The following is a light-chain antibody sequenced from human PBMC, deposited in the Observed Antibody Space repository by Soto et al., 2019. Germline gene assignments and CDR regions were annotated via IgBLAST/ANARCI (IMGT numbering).Light chain of an antibody. CDR2: DVR. Sequence: QSALTQPASVSGSPGQSITISCTGTSSDVGGYNYVSWYQQHPGKAPKLMIYDVRNRPSGVSNRFSGSKSVNTASLTISGLQAEDEADYYCSSYTTVSTYVFGTGTTLTVL. V-gene: IGLV2-14*01. J-gene: IGLJ1*01. CDR1: SSDVGGYNY. CDR3: SSYTTVSTYV.